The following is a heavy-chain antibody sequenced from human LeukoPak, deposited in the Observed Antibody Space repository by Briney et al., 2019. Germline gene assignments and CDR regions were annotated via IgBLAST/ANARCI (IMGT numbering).Heavy chain of an antibody. CDR1: GYTFTSYA. Sequence: ASVKVSCKASGYTFTSYAMHWVRQAPAQRLEWMGWINAGNGNTKYSQKFQGRVTITRDTSASTAYVELSSLRSEDTAVYYCARGCSGGSCYNFDYWGQGTLVTVSS. V-gene: IGHV1-3*01. J-gene: IGHJ4*02. CDR2: INAGNGNT. D-gene: IGHD2-15*01. CDR3: ARGCSGGSCYNFDY.